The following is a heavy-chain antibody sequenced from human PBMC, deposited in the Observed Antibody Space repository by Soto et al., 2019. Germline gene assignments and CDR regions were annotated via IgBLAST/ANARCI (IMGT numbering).Heavy chain of an antibody. CDR2: ISVHSGKT. CDR1: GYTFTSYG. V-gene: IGHV1-18*01. J-gene: IGHJ6*02. Sequence: VQLVQSGDEVKRPGASVKVSCKTSGYTFTSYGVTWVRQAPGQGLEWMAWISVHSGKTKFAESLRGRVTLTTDTSTSTAYMELRRLRADDTAVYYCARDDFGVALFYCHGMDVWGQGTTVIVSS. CDR3: ARDDFGVALFYCHGMDV. D-gene: IGHD3-3*01.